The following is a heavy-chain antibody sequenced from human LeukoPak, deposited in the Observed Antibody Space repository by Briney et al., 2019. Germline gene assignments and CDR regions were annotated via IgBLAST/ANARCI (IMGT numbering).Heavy chain of an antibody. CDR1: GGSISSYY. CDR2: IYYSGST. V-gene: IGHV4-59*01. D-gene: IGHD1-20*01. J-gene: IGHJ6*02. Sequence: SETLSLTCTVSGGSISSYYWSWIRQPPGKGLEWIGYIYYSGSTNYNPSLKSRVTISVDTSKNQFSLKLSSVTAADTAVYYCARDHSRITGTTSAYYYYGMDVWGQGTTVTVSS. CDR3: ARDHSRITGTTSAYYYYGMDV.